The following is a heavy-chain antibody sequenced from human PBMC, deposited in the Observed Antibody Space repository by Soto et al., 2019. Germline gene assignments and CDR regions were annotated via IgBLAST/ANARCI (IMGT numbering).Heavy chain of an antibody. J-gene: IGHJ3*02. CDR2: LSFDEDTK. D-gene: IGHD1-26*01. Sequence: QVQVVESGGDVVQPGRSLRLSCAASGFTLNSYGMHWVRQAPGKGLEWVAVLSFDEDTKYYADSVKGRFTVSRDRSKNTLFLQMNRLRAEVTALYYCARANNGIDGGFEIWGQGTVVTVSS. CDR3: ARANNGIDGGFEI. V-gene: IGHV3-30*03. CDR1: GFTLNSYG.